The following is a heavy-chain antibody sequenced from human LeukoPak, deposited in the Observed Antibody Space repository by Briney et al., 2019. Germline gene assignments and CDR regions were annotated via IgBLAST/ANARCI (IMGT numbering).Heavy chain of an antibody. J-gene: IGHJ5*02. CDR2: IYPGNSQT. D-gene: IGHD2-21*02. V-gene: IGHV5-51*01. CDR1: GHSFTNYW. CDR3: ARRSDFRNWFDP. Sequence: GESLKISCKAFGHSFTNYWIDWVRQMPGKGLEWMGNIYPGNSQTTYRPSFEGQVTISADRSISTAYLQWNSLKASDTAMYYCARRSDFRNWFDPWGLGTLVTVSA.